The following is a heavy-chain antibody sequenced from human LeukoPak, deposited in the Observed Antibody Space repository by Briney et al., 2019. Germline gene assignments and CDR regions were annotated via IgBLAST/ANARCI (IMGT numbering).Heavy chain of an antibody. CDR2: IFHSGDV. CDR3: ARVVASTSIDF. CDR1: GYSIISDYF. Sequence: PSETLSLTCIVSGYSIISDYFWGWVRQPPGKGPEWIGSIFHSGDVYYNPSLTSRDTLSVDPSNNRFSLKVTSVTAADTAIYYCARVVASTSIDFWGQGTLVTVSS. V-gene: IGHV4-38-2*02. D-gene: IGHD2-15*01. J-gene: IGHJ4*02.